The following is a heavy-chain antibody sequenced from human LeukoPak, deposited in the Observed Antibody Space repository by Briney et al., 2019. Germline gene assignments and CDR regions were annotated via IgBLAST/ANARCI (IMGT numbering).Heavy chain of an antibody. CDR1: GYTFTSYY. Sequence: ASVEVSCKASGYTFTSYYMHWVRQAPGQGLEWMGIINPSGGSTSYAQKFQGRVTMTRDTSTSTVYMELSSLRSEDTAVYYCARGVVVVAAFRGDWFDPWGQGTLVTVSS. CDR3: ARGVVVVAAFRGDWFDP. J-gene: IGHJ5*02. D-gene: IGHD2-15*01. V-gene: IGHV1-46*01. CDR2: INPSGGST.